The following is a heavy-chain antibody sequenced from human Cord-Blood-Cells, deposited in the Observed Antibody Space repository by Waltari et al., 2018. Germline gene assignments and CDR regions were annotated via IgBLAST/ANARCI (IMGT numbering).Heavy chain of an antibody. D-gene: IGHD2-2*01. CDR2: IYTSGST. J-gene: IGHJ6*03. CDR3: ARDRRLCSSTSCYFYYYYYYMDV. Sequence: QVQLQESGPGLVKPSETLSLTCTVSGGSISSYYWSWIRQPAGKGMEWIGRIYTSGSTNYNPPLKSRVTMSVDTSKNQFSLKLSSVTAADTAVYYCARDRRLCSSTSCYFYYYYYYMDVWGKGTTVTVSS. V-gene: IGHV4-4*07. CDR1: GGSISSYY.